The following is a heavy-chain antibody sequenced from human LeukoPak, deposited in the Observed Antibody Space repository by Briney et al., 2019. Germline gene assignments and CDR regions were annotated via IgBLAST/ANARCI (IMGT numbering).Heavy chain of an antibody. CDR2: VYTDGNI. CDR3: AKGKFGDPLNY. J-gene: IGHJ4*02. D-gene: IGHD3-10*01. V-gene: IGHV3-23*03. CDR1: GFTFSSYD. Sequence: GGALRLSCAASGFTFSSYDMTWVRQAPGKGLEWVSVVYTDGNIYYADSVKGRFTISKDNSKNTVDLLMNNVRAEDTALYHCAKGKFGDPLNYWGQGTLVTVSS.